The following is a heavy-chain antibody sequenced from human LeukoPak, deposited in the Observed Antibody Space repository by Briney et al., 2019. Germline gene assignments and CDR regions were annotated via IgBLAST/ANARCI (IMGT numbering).Heavy chain of an antibody. CDR1: GYTFTSYY. J-gene: IGHJ6*02. D-gene: IGHD3-16*01. CDR3: VRDRGEDLRDYYYGMDV. CDR2: INPSGGGSA. V-gene: IGHV1-46*01. Sequence: GASVKVSCKASGYTFTSYYNHWVRQAPGQGLEWMGIINPSGGGSATYAQKFQGRVTMTSDTSTSTVYMELSSLRSEDTAVYYCVRDRGEDLRDYYYGMDVWGQETTVIVSS.